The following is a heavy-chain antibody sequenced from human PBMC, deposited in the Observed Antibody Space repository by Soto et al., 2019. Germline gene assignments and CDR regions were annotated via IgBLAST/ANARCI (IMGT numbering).Heavy chain of an antibody. D-gene: IGHD3-10*01. CDR3: SRQPFGDYEGMDV. CDR1: GYRFASYW. CDR2: IYPGDADT. Sequence: GESLKISCKASGYRFASYWIGWVRQLPGKGLEWMGIIYPGDADTRYSPSFQGQGTISAGKSISTAYLQWSSLKASDADMYYCSRQPFGDYEGMDVWGQGTTVTVSS. J-gene: IGHJ6*02. V-gene: IGHV5-51*01.